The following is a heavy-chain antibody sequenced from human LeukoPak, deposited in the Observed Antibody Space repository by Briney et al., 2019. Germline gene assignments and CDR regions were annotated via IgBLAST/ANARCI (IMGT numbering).Heavy chain of an antibody. Sequence: GGSLRLSRAASGFSFSSQNMNWVRQAPGKGLEWISYIDGNGGSTLYADSVGGRFTISRDNSKNTVYLQMNSLRAEDTAVYYCARVLRSSGSYHFDYWGQGTLVTVSS. CDR2: IDGNGGST. CDR1: GFSFSSQN. V-gene: IGHV3-23*01. CDR3: ARVLRSSGSYHFDY. D-gene: IGHD3-10*01. J-gene: IGHJ4*02.